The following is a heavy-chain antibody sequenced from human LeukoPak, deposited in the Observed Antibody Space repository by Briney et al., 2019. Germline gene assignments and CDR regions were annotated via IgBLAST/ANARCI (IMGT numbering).Heavy chain of an antibody. J-gene: IGHJ6*03. CDR1: GGSISSYY. CDR3: ARERGYWVRGVIISKSYYYYYYMDV. CDR2: IYYSGST. D-gene: IGHD3-10*01. Sequence: SETLSLTCTVSGGSISSYYWSWIRQPPGKGLEWIGYIYYSGSTHYNPSLKSRVTISVDTSKNQFSLKLSSVTAADTAVYYCARERGYWVRGVIISKSYYYYYYMDVWGKGTTVTISS. V-gene: IGHV4-59*12.